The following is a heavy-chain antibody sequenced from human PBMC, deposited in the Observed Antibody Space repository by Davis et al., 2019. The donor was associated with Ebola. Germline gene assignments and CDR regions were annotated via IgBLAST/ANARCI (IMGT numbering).Heavy chain of an antibody. J-gene: IGHJ4*02. CDR2: IIPIFGTA. Sequence: SVKVSCKASGGTFSSYAISWVRQAPGQGLEWMGGIIPIFGTANYAQKFQGRVTITADKSTSTAYMELSSLRSEDTAVYYCAGYCSGGSCYLLWGQGTLVTVSS. V-gene: IGHV1-69*06. CDR1: GGTFSSYA. CDR3: AGYCSGGSCYLL. D-gene: IGHD2-15*01.